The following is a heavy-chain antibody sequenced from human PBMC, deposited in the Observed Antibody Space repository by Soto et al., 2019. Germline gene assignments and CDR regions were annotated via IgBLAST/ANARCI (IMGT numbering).Heavy chain of an antibody. D-gene: IGHD3-10*01. CDR2: FYHGGNS. J-gene: IGHJ5*02. V-gene: IGHV4-59*01. CDR3: ARDTRYYGSGMNWFDP. Sequence: KPSETLSLTCSVSGGSIRSYYWSWIRQSPEKGLEWIGYFYHGGNSNYNPSLKSRVTISVDTSKDQLSLSLRSVTAADTAVYYCARDTRYYGSGMNWFDPWGRGTLVTVSS. CDR1: GGSIRSYY.